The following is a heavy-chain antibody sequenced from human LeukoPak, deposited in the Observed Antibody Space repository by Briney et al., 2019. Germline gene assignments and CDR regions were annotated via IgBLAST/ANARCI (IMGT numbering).Heavy chain of an antibody. CDR3: ARLCGDGYMDY. J-gene: IGHJ4*02. CDR2: IYYSGST. V-gene: IGHV4-39*01. CDR1: GGSISSSSYY. Sequence: PSETLSLTRTVSGGSISSSSYYWGWIRQPPGKGLEWIGSIYYSGSTYYNPSLKSRVTISVDTSKNQFSLKLSSVTAADTAVYYCARLCGDGYMDYWGQGTLVTVSS. D-gene: IGHD5-24*01.